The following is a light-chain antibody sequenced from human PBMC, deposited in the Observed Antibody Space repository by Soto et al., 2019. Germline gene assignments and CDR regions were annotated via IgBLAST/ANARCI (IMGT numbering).Light chain of an antibody. Sequence: QSALTQPASVSGSPGQWITISCTGTTSDVGRYNYVSWHQQHPGKAPKLLIFDVSNRPSGVSDRFSGSKSGNTASLTISGLQAEDEADYYCNSYTTGTTWVVGGGTKLTVL. J-gene: IGLJ3*02. CDR3: NSYTTGTTWV. CDR2: DVS. V-gene: IGLV2-14*01. CDR1: TSDVGRYNY.